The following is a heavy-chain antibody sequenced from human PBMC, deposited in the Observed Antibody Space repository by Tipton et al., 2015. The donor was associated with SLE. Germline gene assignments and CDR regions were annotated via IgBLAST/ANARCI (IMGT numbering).Heavy chain of an antibody. Sequence: GLVKPSETLSLTCSVSGGSINVYYWSWVRQPPGKGLEWIGYVSYSGSTNYNPSLQSRVTISVDTSKNQFSLKLRSVTAADTAVYYCARLPDYFDHWGQGALVTVS. V-gene: IGHV4-59*01. CDR3: ARLPDYFDH. CDR1: GGSINVYY. J-gene: IGHJ4*02. CDR2: VSYSGST.